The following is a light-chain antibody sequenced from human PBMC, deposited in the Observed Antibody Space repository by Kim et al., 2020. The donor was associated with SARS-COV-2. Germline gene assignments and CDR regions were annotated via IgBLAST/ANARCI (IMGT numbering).Light chain of an antibody. CDR1: QDISNY. Sequence: DIQMTQSPSSLSASVGDRVTITCQASQDISNYLNSYQQKPGKAPKLLIYDASNLETGVPSRFSGSGSGTDFTFTISSLQPEDIATYYCQQYDNLYTFGQGTKLEI. CDR3: QQYDNLYT. CDR2: DAS. J-gene: IGKJ2*01. V-gene: IGKV1-33*01.